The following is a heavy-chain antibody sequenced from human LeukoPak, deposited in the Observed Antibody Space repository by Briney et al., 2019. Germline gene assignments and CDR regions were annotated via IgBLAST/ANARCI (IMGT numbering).Heavy chain of an antibody. Sequence: SQTSTLTCAISGDSVSDNSASWNWIRQSPLRGLEWLGRTYYRSKWYNDYAVSVKSRITINPDTSKNQFSLQLNSVTPEDTAVYFCARDAGYYKGHAFDLWGQGTMVTVPS. CDR3: ARDAGYYKGHAFDL. D-gene: IGHD2/OR15-2a*01. V-gene: IGHV6-1*01. J-gene: IGHJ3*01. CDR1: GDSVSDNSAS. CDR2: TYYRSKWYN.